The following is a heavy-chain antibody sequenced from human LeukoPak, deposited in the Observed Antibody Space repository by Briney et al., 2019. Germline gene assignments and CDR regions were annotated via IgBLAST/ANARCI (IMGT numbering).Heavy chain of an antibody. D-gene: IGHD2-2*01. V-gene: IGHV4-34*01. J-gene: IGHJ4*02. CDR3: ARDSCSSTSCSSRAYDFDY. CDR2: INHSGST. Sequence: KPSDTLSLTCAVYGGSFSGYYWSWIRQPPGKGLEWIGEINHSGSTNYNPSLKSRVTISVDASKNQFSLNLSSVTAADTAVYYCARDSCSSTSCSSRAYDFDYGGQGTLVTVSS. CDR1: GGSFSGYY.